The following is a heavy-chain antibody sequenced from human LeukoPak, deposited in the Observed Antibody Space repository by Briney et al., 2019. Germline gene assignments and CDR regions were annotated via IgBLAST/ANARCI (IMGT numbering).Heavy chain of an antibody. CDR3: ASLLVPAAIDWFDP. V-gene: IGHV4-38-2*01. CDR2: IYHSGST. CDR1: GYSISSGYY. D-gene: IGHD2-2*01. J-gene: IGHJ5*02. Sequence: PSETLSLTCAVSGYSISSGYYWGWIRQPPGKGLEWIGSIYHSGSTYYNSSLKSRVTISVDTSKIQFSLKLSSVTAADTAVYYCASLLVPAAIDWFDPWGQGTLVTVSS.